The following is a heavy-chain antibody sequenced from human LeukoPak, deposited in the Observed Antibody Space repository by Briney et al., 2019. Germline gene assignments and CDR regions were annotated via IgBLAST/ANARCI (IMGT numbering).Heavy chain of an antibody. CDR3: ARGPTKSSWYYYYYGMDV. CDR1: GFTFSRNL. D-gene: IGHD6-13*01. CDR2: ISGSGENI. J-gene: IGHJ6*02. V-gene: IGHV3-23*01. Sequence: GGSLRLSCAASGFTFSRNLMTWVRQAPGKGPEWVSTISGSGENIYFADSMKGRFTISRDNSKNTLYLQMNSLRAEDTAVYYCARGPTKSSWYYYYYGMDVWGQGTTVTVSS.